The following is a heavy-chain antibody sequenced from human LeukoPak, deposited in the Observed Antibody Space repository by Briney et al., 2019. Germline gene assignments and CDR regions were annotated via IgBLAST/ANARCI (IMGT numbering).Heavy chain of an antibody. V-gene: IGHV3-33*01. Sequence: GGSLRLSCAASGFTFSSYGMHWVRQAPGKGLEWVAVIWYDGSNKYYADSVKGRFTISGDNSKNTLYLQMNSLRAEDTAVYYCARDHYDSSGYLDYWGQGTLVTVSS. J-gene: IGHJ4*02. CDR2: IWYDGSNK. CDR3: ARDHYDSSGYLDY. D-gene: IGHD3-22*01. CDR1: GFTFSSYG.